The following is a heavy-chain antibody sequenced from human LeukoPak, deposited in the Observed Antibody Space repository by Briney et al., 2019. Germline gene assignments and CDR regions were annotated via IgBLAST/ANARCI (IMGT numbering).Heavy chain of an antibody. CDR3: AREGLGELTLDY. Sequence: ASVKVSCKASGDTFTSYGISWVRQAPGQGLEWMGWISTYNGNTNYAQKLQGRVTMTTDTSTNTAYMELRSLRSDDTAVYYCAREGLGELTLDYWGQGTLVTVSS. CDR1: GDTFTSYG. D-gene: IGHD3-16*01. V-gene: IGHV1-18*01. J-gene: IGHJ4*02. CDR2: ISTYNGNT.